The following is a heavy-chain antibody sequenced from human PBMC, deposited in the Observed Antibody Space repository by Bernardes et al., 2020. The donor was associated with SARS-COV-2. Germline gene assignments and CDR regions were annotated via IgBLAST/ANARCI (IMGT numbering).Heavy chain of an antibody. CDR3: GRRGCYVDY. D-gene: IGHD3-16*01. CDR1: GGSISSSNCY. V-gene: IGHV4-39*01. Sequence: SETLSLTCTVSGGSISSSNCYWGWNRQPPGKGLEWSGSIYYSGNTNYNPTRKSSVTITIDTSRNQFSLRLSSVTAAATAVYYCGRRGCYVDYWRQGTLVNVSS. J-gene: IGHJ4*02. CDR2: IYYSGNT.